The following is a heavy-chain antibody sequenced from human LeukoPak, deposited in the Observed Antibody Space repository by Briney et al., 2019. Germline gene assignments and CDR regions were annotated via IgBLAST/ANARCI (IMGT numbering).Heavy chain of an antibody. J-gene: IGHJ6*03. D-gene: IGHD5/OR15-5a*01. CDR1: GGSISSYF. CDR3: ARDLRASYYYYYMDV. CDR2: IYASGSA. Sequence: PSETLSLTCSVSGGSISSYFWSWIRQPAGKGLEWIGRIYASGSANYNRSLKSRVTMSVGTSKNQFSLRLSSVTAADTAVYYCARDLRASYYYYYMDVWGRGTTVTVSS. V-gene: IGHV4-4*07.